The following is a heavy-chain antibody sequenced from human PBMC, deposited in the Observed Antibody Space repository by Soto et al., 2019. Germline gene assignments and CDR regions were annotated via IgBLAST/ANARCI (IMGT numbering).Heavy chain of an antibody. V-gene: IGHV3-33*01. Sequence: SGGSLRLSCAASGFTFSNFGMHWVRQAPGKGLEWVAVIWYDGSNKYYADSVKGRFTISRDNSENTLYLQMNSLRDEDTAVYYFARVGSIAARIGGRYHRYFDYCGQGTLVTVSS. D-gene: IGHD6-6*01. CDR2: IWYDGSNK. CDR3: ARVGSIAARIGGRYHRYFDY. J-gene: IGHJ4*02. CDR1: GFTFSNFG.